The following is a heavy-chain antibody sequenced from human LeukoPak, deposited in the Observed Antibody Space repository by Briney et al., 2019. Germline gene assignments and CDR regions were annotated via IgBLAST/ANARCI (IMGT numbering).Heavy chain of an antibody. J-gene: IGHJ4*02. CDR3: ARHSGLGVVSPYFDY. CDR2: IYYSGST. CDR1: GVSISIYY. Sequence: TSETLSLTCTVSGVSISIYYWSWIRQPPGKGLEWIGYIYYSGSTNYNPSLKSRVTISVDTSKNQFSLRLSSVTAADTAVYYCARHSGLGVVSPYFDYWGQGILVTVSS. D-gene: IGHD2-21*01. V-gene: IGHV4-59*08.